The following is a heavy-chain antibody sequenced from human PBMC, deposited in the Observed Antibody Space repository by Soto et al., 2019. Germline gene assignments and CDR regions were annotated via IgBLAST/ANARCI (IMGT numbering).Heavy chain of an antibody. CDR1: GGSVSSNSYS. Sequence: SETLSLTCTVSGGSVSSNSYSWGWIRQSPGKGLEWIGTINPTENTNYHPSLQSRVTISVDTSKNQFSLKLSSVTAADTAVYYCARDSPLAFDIWGQGTMVTVSS. CDR2: INPTENT. D-gene: IGHD2-15*01. J-gene: IGHJ3*02. CDR3: ARDSPLAFDI. V-gene: IGHV4-39*01.